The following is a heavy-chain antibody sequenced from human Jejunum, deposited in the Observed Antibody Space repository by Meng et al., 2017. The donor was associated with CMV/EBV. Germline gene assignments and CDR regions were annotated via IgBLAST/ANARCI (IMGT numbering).Heavy chain of an antibody. V-gene: IGHV3-72*01. Sequence: AAAGLTFSDYYMDWVRQAPGKGLEWVGRSRAKAYSYTTEYAASVKGRFTISRDDSKNSVYLQMSSLKTEDTAVYYCARDPYRGDVWGQGTMVTVSS. CDR2: SRAKAYSYTT. CDR1: GLTFSDYY. CDR3: ARDPYRGDV. D-gene: IGHD3-16*01. J-gene: IGHJ3*01.